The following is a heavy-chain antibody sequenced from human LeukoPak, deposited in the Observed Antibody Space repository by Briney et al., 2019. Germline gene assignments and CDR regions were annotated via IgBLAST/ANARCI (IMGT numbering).Heavy chain of an antibody. CDR1: GYTFTDYY. J-gene: IGHJ4*02. D-gene: IGHD4-17*01. Sequence: ASVKVSCKASGYTFTDYYMHWVRQAPGQGLEWMGWINTISGGTNYAQNLQGRATMTTDTSINTVYMELNRLRSDDTAVYFCARDRTTVTIFDYWGQGTLVTVSS. CDR3: ARDRTTVTIFDY. V-gene: IGHV1-2*02. CDR2: INTISGGT.